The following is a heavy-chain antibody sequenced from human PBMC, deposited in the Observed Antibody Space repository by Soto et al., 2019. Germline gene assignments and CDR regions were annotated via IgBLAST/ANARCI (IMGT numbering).Heavy chain of an antibody. V-gene: IGHV3-30-3*01. J-gene: IGHJ4*02. Sequence: QVQLVESGGGVLQPGRSLRLSCAASGFTFSSFAMHWVRQAPGKGLEWVAFISYDGSNTYYADSVKGRVTISRDNSKKTVYLEINSPRAEDTAVYHCAKDLTLGIVGAWGHYFEYWGQGTLVTVSS. D-gene: IGHD1-26*01. CDR2: ISYDGSNT. CDR3: AKDLTLGIVGAWGHYFEY. CDR1: GFTFSSFA.